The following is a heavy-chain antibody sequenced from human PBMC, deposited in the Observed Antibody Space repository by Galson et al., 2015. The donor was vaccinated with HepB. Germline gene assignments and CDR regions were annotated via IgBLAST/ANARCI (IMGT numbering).Heavy chain of an antibody. CDR2: IWYDGSNK. J-gene: IGHJ3*02. Sequence: SLRLSCAASGFTFSSYGMHWVRQAPGKGLEWVAVIWYDGSNKYYADSVKGRFTISRDNSKNTLYLQMNSLRAEDTAVYYCARRRNSSGWNGKAFDIWGQGTMVTVSS. CDR3: ARRRNSSGWNGKAFDI. V-gene: IGHV3-33*01. D-gene: IGHD6-19*01. CDR1: GFTFSSYG.